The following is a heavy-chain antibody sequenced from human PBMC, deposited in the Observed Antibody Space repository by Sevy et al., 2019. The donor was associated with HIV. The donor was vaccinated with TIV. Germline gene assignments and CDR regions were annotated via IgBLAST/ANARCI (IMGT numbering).Heavy chain of an antibody. CDR1: GGSFSGYY. J-gene: IGHJ4*02. D-gene: IGHD1-26*01. CDR3: ARGQWEHLY. V-gene: IGHV4-34*01. Sequence: SETLSLTCAVYGGSFSGYYWNWIRQPPGKGLEWIGEINHSGSTNYNPSLKSRVAISVDTSKNQFSLKLSSVTAADTAVYYCARGQWEHLYWGQGTLVTVSS. CDR2: INHSGST.